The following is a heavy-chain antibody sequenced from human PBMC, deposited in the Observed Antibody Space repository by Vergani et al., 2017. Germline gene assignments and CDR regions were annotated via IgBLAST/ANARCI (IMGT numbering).Heavy chain of an antibody. D-gene: IGHD2-2*01. V-gene: IGHV3-23*01. Sequence: EVQLLESGGGLVQPGGSLRLSCAASGFTFSSYAMSWVRQAPGKGLEWVSAISGSGGSTYYADSVKGRFTISRDKSKNTLYLQMNSLRAEDTAVYYCASGGCRSTSCPIYYYYYMDVWGKGTTVTVSS. CDR1: GFTFSSYA. CDR2: ISGSGGST. J-gene: IGHJ6*03. CDR3: ASGGCRSTSCPIYYYYYMDV.